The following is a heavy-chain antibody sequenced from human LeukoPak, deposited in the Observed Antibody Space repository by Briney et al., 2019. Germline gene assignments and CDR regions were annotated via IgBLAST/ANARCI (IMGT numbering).Heavy chain of an antibody. Sequence: GGSLRLSCAASGFTFSSYAMSLVRQAPGKGLEWVSAISGSGGSTYYGATVKGRLTISRDNSKNTLYLQMNSLRAEDTAVYYCAKGPYDSSGSDYWGQGTLVTVSS. CDR2: ISGSGGST. J-gene: IGHJ4*02. CDR3: AKGPYDSSGSDY. CDR1: GFTFSSYA. D-gene: IGHD3-22*01. V-gene: IGHV3-23*01.